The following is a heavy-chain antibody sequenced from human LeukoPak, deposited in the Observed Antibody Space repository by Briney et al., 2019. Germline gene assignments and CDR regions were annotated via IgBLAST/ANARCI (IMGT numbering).Heavy chain of an antibody. D-gene: IGHD2-2*01. CDR3: ARGVVPAAIEVNNWFDP. CDR1: GYTFTSYG. Sequence: ASVKVSCKASGYTFTSYGISWVRQAPGQGLEWMGWISAYNGNTNYAQKLQGRVTMTTDTSTSTAYMELRSLRSDDTAAYYCARGVVPAAIEVNNWFDPWGQGTLVTVSS. CDR2: ISAYNGNT. J-gene: IGHJ5*02. V-gene: IGHV1-18*01.